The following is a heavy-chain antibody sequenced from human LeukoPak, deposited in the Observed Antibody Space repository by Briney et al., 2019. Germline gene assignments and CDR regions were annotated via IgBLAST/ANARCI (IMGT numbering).Heavy chain of an antibody. V-gene: IGHV3-21*01. CDR1: GFTFSYYN. CDR3: ARDDYMDV. Sequence: NPGGSLRLSCAASGFTFSYYNMNWVRQTSGKGLEWVSSISGSSAYIYYADSVKGRFTISRDDAKNSLYLQMNSLRDEDTAEYYCARDDYMDVWGKGTTVIVSS. J-gene: IGHJ6*03. CDR2: ISGSSAYI.